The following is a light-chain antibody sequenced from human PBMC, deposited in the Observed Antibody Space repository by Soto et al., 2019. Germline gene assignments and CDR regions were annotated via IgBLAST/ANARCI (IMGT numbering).Light chain of an antibody. CDR2: DAF. Sequence: IQMTQSPSTLPTYVGDRVTITCRASQSLSSRLAWYQQIPGKAPKLLIYDAFSLQSGVPSRFSGSGSGTEFSLTISSLQPDDFATYYCQQYNSYPWTFGQGTKVDIK. J-gene: IGKJ1*01. CDR1: QSLSSR. CDR3: QQYNSYPWT. V-gene: IGKV1-5*01.